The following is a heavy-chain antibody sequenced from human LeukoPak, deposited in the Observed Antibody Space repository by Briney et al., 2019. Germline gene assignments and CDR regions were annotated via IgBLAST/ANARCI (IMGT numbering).Heavy chain of an antibody. CDR1: GFTFSSYG. Sequence: GGSLRLSCAASGFTFSSYGMHWVRQAPGKGLEWVAVISYDGSNKYYADSVKGRFTISRDNSKNTPYLQMNSLRAEDTAAYYCAKDLVSLVDYGDYYFDYWGQGTLVTVSS. CDR3: AKDLVSLVDYGDYYFDY. J-gene: IGHJ4*02. CDR2: ISYDGSNK. V-gene: IGHV3-30*18. D-gene: IGHD4-17*01.